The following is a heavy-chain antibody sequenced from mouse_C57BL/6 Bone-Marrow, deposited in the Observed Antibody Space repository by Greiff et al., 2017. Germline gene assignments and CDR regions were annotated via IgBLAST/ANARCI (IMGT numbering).Heavy chain of an antibody. CDR2: IYPGDGST. V-gene: IGHV1-85*01. CDR3: ARLEFDGSSGDWYFDV. D-gene: IGHD1-1*01. CDR1: GYTFTSYD. Sequence: VQRVESGPELVKPGASVKLSCKASGYTFTSYDINWVKQRPGQGLAWIGWIYPGDGSTKYNEKFKGKATLTVDTSSSTAYMELHSLTSEDSAVYFCARLEFDGSSGDWYFDVWGTGTTVTVSS. J-gene: IGHJ1*03.